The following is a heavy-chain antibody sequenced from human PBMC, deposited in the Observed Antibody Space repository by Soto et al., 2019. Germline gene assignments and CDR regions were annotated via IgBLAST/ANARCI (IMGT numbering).Heavy chain of an antibody. CDR3: ARDRHDYGDPYDAFDI. CDR1: GGTFSSYT. CDR2: IIPILGIA. D-gene: IGHD4-17*01. Sequence: QVQLVQSGAEVKKPGSSVKVSCKASGGTFSSYTISWVRQAPGQGLEWMGRIIPILGIANYAQKFQGRVTITADKSTSTAYMELSSLRSEDTAVYYCARDRHDYGDPYDAFDIWGQGTMVTVSS. V-gene: IGHV1-69*08. J-gene: IGHJ3*02.